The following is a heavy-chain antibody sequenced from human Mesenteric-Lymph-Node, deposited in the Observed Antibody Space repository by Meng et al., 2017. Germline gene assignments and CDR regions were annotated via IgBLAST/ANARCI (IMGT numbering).Heavy chain of an antibody. V-gene: IGHV3-33*01. CDR1: GFTFSSYG. J-gene: IGHJ6*02. D-gene: IGHD3-10*01. CDR2: IWYDGSNK. CDR3: ARDQKEPLLWFGELLWNYYYYGMDV. Sequence: GESLKISCAASGFTFSSYGMHWVRQAPGKGLEWVAVIWYDGSNKYYADSVKGRFTISRDNSKNTLYLQMNSLRAEDTAVYYCARDQKEPLLWFGELLWNYYYYGMDVWGQGTTVTVSS.